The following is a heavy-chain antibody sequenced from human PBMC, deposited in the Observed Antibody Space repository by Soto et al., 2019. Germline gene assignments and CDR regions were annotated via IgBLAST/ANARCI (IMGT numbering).Heavy chain of an antibody. J-gene: IGHJ4*02. CDR3: AKASTYEYVWGSFRYYFDN. V-gene: IGHV3-23*01. CDR1: GFTFSSYV. CDR2: ISGSGDRT. Sequence: LRLSCAASGFTFSSYVMSWVRQAPGKGLEWVSGISGSGDRTHYADSVKGRFTISRDNFKNTLYLQMDSLRAEDTAVYYCAKASTYEYVWGSFRYYFDNWGQGTLGTVSS. D-gene: IGHD3-16*02.